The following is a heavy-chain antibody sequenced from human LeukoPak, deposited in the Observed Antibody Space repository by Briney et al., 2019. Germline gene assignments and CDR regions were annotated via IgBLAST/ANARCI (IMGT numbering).Heavy chain of an antibody. Sequence: SQTLSLTCAISGDSVSSNSVAWKWTRQSPSRGLEGLGRTYYGYKWNNDYALYVKSRITIHPDTSKDQFSLQLNSVTPEDTAVYYCTRGRNSAFDYWGRGPRVTVSS. CDR2: TYYGYKWNN. J-gene: IGHJ4*02. D-gene: IGHD1-14*01. V-gene: IGHV6-1*01. CDR3: TRGRNSAFDY. CDR1: GDSVSSNSVA.